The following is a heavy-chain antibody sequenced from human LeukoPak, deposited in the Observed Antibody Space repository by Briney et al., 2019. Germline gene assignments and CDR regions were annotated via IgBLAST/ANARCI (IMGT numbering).Heavy chain of an antibody. CDR2: ISSSSRSI. J-gene: IGHJ2*01. CDR1: GFTFSSYS. V-gene: IGHV3-48*01. CDR3: AKVRPYWYFDL. Sequence: PGGSLRLSCAASGFTFSSYSMNWVRQAPGKGLEWVSYISSSSRSIYYADSVKGRFTISRDNSKNTLYLQMNSLRADDTAVYYCAKVRPYWYFDLWGRGTLVTVSS.